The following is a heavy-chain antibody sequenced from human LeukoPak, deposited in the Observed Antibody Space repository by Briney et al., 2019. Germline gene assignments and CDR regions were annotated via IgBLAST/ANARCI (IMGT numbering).Heavy chain of an antibody. J-gene: IGHJ4*02. CDR3: GWDGSGSYTVDY. D-gene: IGHD3-10*01. V-gene: IGHV3-30*02. Sequence: WGSLRLSCAASGFTFSSYGMHWVRQAPGKGLEWVAFIRYDGSNKYYADSVKGRFTISRDNSKNTLYLQMNSLRAEDTAVYYCGWDGSGSYTVDYWGQGTLVTVSS. CDR2: IRYDGSNK. CDR1: GFTFSSYG.